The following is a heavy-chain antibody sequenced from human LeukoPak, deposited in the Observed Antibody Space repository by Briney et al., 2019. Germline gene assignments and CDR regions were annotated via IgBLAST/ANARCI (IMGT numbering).Heavy chain of an antibody. CDR3: AKEWTVVPAASLGY. J-gene: IGHJ4*02. D-gene: IGHD2-2*01. V-gene: IGHV3-23*01. CDR2: ISGSGGST. Sequence: GGSLRLSCAASGFTFSSYSMSWVRQAPGKGLEWVSAISGSGGSTYYAESVKGRFTISRDNSKNTLYLQMNSLRAEDTAVYYCAKEWTVVPAASLGYWGQGTLVTVSS. CDR1: GFTFSSYS.